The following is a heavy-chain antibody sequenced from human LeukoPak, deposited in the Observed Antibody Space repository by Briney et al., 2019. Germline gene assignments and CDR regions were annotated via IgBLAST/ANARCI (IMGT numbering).Heavy chain of an antibody. CDR2: IYHSGST. Sequence: KPSETLSLTCAVSGYSISSGYYWGWIRQPPGKGLEWIGSIYHSGSTYYNPSLKSRVTISVDTSKNQFSLKLSSVTAADTAVYYCARAGYSYGYYYFDYWGQGTLVTVSS. V-gene: IGHV4-38-2*01. D-gene: IGHD5-18*01. CDR1: GYSISSGYY. J-gene: IGHJ4*02. CDR3: ARAGYSYGYYYFDY.